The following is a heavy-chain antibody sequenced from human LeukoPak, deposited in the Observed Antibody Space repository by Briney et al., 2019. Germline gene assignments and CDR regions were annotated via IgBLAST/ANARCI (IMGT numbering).Heavy chain of an antibody. CDR2: INPNSGGT. V-gene: IGHV1-2*02. Sequence: AASVKVSCKASGGTFSSYAISWVRQAPGQGLEWMGWINPNSGGTNYAQKFQGRVTMTRDTSISTAYMEVSRLRSDDTAVYYCARGLWGAYYFDYWGQGALVTVSS. J-gene: IGHJ4*02. D-gene: IGHD3-16*01. CDR1: GGTFSSYA. CDR3: ARGLWGAYYFDY.